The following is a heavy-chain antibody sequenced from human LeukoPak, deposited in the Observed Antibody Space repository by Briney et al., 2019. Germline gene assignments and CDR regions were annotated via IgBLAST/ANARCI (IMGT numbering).Heavy chain of an antibody. CDR3: ATDCSGGSCYSGVNAFDI. CDR1: GYTFTSYD. CDR2: MNPNSGNT. Sequence: SVKVSCKASGYTFTSYDINWVRQATGQGLEWMGWMNPNSGNTGYAQKFQGRVTMTRNTSISTAYMELSSLRSEDTAVYYCATDCSGGSCYSGVNAFDIWGQGTMVTVSS. V-gene: IGHV1-8*01. D-gene: IGHD2-15*01. J-gene: IGHJ3*02.